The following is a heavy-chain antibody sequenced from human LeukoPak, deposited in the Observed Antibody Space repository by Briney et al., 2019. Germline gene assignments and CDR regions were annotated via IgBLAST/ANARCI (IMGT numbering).Heavy chain of an antibody. J-gene: IGHJ3*02. CDR3: ARSIIPPVVVPAAIFGLAFDI. CDR1: DYTFTNYG. D-gene: IGHD2-2*01. Sequence: GASVKVSCKASDYTFTNYGISWVRQAPGQGLEWLGWISAYNGNTNYAQKLQGRVTMTTDTSTSTAYMELRSLRSDDTAVYYCARSIIPPVVVPAAIFGLAFDIWGQGTMVTVSS. CDR2: ISAYNGNT. V-gene: IGHV1-18*01.